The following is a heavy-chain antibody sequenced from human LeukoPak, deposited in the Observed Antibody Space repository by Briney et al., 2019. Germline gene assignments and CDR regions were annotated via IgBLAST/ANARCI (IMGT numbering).Heavy chain of an antibody. CDR1: GGFFSSTTYF. J-gene: IGHJ4*02. CDR2: IYYSGTS. Sequence: SETLSLTCTVSGGFFSSTTYFWAWIRQPPGKGLQWLGTIYYSGTSYFNPSLETRVTLSVGTSKNRFSLKLSSVTAADTAVYYCASGQYGSGSYYTPWGQGTLVTVSS. CDR3: ASGQYGSGSYYTP. V-gene: IGHV4-39*01. D-gene: IGHD3-10*01.